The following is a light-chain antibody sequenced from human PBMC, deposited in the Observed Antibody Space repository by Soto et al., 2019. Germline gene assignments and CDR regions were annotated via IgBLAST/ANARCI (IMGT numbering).Light chain of an antibody. CDR3: QQYGSSPQT. Sequence: EIVLTQSPGTLSLSPGERATLSCRASQSVSSTYLAWYQQKPGQAPRLLIYGASSRATGIPDRFSGSGSGTDFTLTISRLEPEDLAVYYCQQYGSSPQTFGQETKVEIK. J-gene: IGKJ1*01. CDR2: GAS. CDR1: QSVSSTY. V-gene: IGKV3-20*01.